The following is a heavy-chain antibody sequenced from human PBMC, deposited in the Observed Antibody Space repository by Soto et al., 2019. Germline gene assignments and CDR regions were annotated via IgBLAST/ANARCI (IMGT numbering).Heavy chain of an antibody. J-gene: IGHJ5*02. CDR2: IRNKANNYAT. D-gene: IGHD2-15*01. CDR3: FSVPLVASAAAPRGWRDP. Sequence: EMQLVESGGGFVQPGGSLRLSCAASGFTFSDHYMDWVRQDPGKGLVWVGRIRNKANNYATEYDAYVRGRFTISRDDSTISLYLQMNSLETEDTAVYYCFSVPLVASAAAPRGWRDPCGQGTLVTVYS. CDR1: GFTFSDHY. V-gene: IGHV3-72*01.